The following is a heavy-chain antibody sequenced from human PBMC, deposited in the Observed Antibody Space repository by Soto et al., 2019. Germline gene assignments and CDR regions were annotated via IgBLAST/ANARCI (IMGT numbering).Heavy chain of an antibody. CDR1: GGSISSSSYY. Sequence: QLQLQESGPGLVKPSETLSLTCTVSGGSISSSSYYWGWIRQPPGKGLEWIGSIYYSGSTYYNPSLKSRVTISVDTSKNQFSLKLSSVTAADTAVYYCARSLPGLIHLGYCSGGSCDQDRGFDYWGQGTLVTVSS. CDR2: IYYSGST. V-gene: IGHV4-39*01. CDR3: ARSLPGLIHLGYCSGGSCDQDRGFDY. J-gene: IGHJ4*02. D-gene: IGHD2-15*01.